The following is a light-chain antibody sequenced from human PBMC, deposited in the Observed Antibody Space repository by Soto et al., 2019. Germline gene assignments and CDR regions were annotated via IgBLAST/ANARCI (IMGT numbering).Light chain of an antibody. CDR2: DAS. CDR1: QSVSSY. J-gene: IGKJ4*01. CDR3: QQRSNWPPT. V-gene: IGKV3-11*01. Sequence: EIVLTQSPATLSLSPGERATLSCSASQSVSSYLAWYQQKPGQAPRLLIYDASNRATGIPARFSGSGSGTDFTLTISSLEPEEFAVYYCQQRSNWPPTFGGGTKVEIK.